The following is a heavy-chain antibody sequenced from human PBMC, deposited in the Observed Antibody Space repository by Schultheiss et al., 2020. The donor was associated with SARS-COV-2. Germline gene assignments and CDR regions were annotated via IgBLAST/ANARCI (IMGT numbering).Heavy chain of an antibody. V-gene: IGHV4-4*07. CDR2: IYTSGST. CDR3: ARGEYSSSSNYYYGMDV. CDR1: GGSISSYY. D-gene: IGHD6-6*01. Sequence: GSLRLSCTVSGGSISSYYWSWIRQPAGKGLEWIGRIYTSGSTNYNPSLKSRVTMSVDTSKNQFSLKLSSVTAADTAVYYCARGEYSSSSNYYYGMDVWGQGTTVTVSS. J-gene: IGHJ6*02.